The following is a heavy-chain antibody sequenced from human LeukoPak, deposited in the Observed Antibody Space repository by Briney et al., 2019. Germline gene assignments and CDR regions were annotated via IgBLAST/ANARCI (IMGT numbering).Heavy chain of an antibody. CDR2: IYYSGST. V-gene: IGHV4-59*01. Sequence: SETLSLTCTVSGGSISSYYWSWIRQPPGKGLEWIGYIYYSGSTNYNPSLKSRVTISLDTSNNQFSLKLSSVTAADTAVYYCARDTSGYRRGSFDYWGQGTLVTVSS. CDR1: GGSISSYY. J-gene: IGHJ4*02. CDR3: ARDTSGYRRGSFDY. D-gene: IGHD3-22*01.